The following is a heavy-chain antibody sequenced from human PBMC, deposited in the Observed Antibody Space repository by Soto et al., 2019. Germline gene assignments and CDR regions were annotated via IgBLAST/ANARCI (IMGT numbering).Heavy chain of an antibody. J-gene: IGHJ3*02. V-gene: IGHV1-8*01. Sequence: QVQLVQSGAEVKKPGASVKVSCKASGYTFTSYDINWVRQATGQGLEWMGWMNPNSGNTGYAQKFQGRGNMTMNTSISTAYMELSSLRSEDTAVYYCARGSWRELMGAFDIWGQGTMVTVSS. CDR2: MNPNSGNT. D-gene: IGHD3-10*01. CDR1: GYTFTSYD. CDR3: ARGSWRELMGAFDI.